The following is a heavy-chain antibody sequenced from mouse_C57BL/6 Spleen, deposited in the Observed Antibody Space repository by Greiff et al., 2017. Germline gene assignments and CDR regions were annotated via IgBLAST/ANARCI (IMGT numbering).Heavy chain of an antibody. Sequence: VQLQQPGAELVKPGASVKMSCKASGYTFTSYWITWVKQRPGQGLEWIGDIYPGSGSTNYNEKFKSKATLTVDTSSSTAYMQLSSLTSEDSAVYYCAREDLITTVVDPYYFDYWGQGTTLTVSS. CDR3: AREDLITTVVDPYYFDY. CDR2: IYPGSGST. J-gene: IGHJ2*01. D-gene: IGHD1-1*01. CDR1: GYTFTSYW. V-gene: IGHV1-55*01.